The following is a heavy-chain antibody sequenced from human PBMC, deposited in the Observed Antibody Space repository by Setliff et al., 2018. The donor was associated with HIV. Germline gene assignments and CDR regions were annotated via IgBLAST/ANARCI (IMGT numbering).Heavy chain of an antibody. CDR3: VRRWYESSGYYLFDL. CDR1: GFIFNGYG. V-gene: IGHV3-30*03. CDR2: ISYDGINK. Sequence: GGSLRLSCAVSGFIFNGYGMHWVRQAPGKGLEWVAVISYDGINKYYADSVKGRFTISRDNSKNTLYLQMNSLRAEDTAVYYCVRRWYESSGYYLFDLWGQGTLVTVSS. D-gene: IGHD3-22*01. J-gene: IGHJ4*02.